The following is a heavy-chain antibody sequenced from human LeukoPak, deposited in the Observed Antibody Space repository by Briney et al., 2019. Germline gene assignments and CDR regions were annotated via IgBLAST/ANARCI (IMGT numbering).Heavy chain of an antibody. CDR2: ISYDGSNK. J-gene: IGHJ6*02. V-gene: IGHV3-30-3*01. Sequence: GGSLRLSCAASGFTYSSYAMHWVRQAPGKGLEWVAVISYDGSNKYYADSVKGRFTISRDNSKNTLYLQMNSLRAEDTAVYYCARPIVPAAIGLYYYYGMDVWGQGNTVTVSS. D-gene: IGHD2-2*02. CDR3: ARPIVPAAIGLYYYYGMDV. CDR1: GFTYSSYA.